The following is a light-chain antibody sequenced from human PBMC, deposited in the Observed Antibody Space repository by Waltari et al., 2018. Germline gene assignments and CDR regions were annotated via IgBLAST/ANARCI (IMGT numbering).Light chain of an antibody. CDR1: QSISNY. CDR2: KAS. CDR3: QQYNTYSS. J-gene: IGKJ2*03. V-gene: IGKV1-5*03. Sequence: DIQMTQSPSTLSASVGDTITITCRASQSISNYLAWYQQKPGKAPKLLIYKASSSGSGVPSRISGSGSETEFTLTISSLQPDDFATYYCQQYNTYSSFGQGTKLEIK.